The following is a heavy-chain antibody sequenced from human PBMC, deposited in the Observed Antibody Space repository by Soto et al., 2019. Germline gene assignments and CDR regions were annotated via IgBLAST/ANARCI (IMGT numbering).Heavy chain of an antibody. D-gene: IGHD1-26*01. J-gene: IGHJ4*02. V-gene: IGHV4-30-4*01. Sequence: PSETLSLTCTVSGGSISSGDYYWSWIRQPPGKGLEWIGYIYYSGSTYYNPSLKSRVTISVDTSKNQFSLKLSSVTAADTAVYYCAIDWMGATHFDYWGQGTMVTVSS. CDR1: GGSISSGDYY. CDR2: IYYSGST. CDR3: AIDWMGATHFDY.